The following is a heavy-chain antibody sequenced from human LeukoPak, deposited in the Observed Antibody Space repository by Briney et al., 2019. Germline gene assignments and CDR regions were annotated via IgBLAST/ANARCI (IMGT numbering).Heavy chain of an antibody. CDR3: ARGLRSGIAVAGSGMDV. CDR1: GFTFSSYD. J-gene: IGHJ6*02. Sequence: GGSLRLSCAASGFTFSSYDMHWVRQATGKGLEWVSAIGTAGDTYYPGSVKGRFTISRENAKNSLHLQMNSLRAGDTAVYYCARGLRSGIAVAGSGMDVWGQGTTVTVSS. V-gene: IGHV3-13*01. CDR2: IGTAGDT. D-gene: IGHD6-19*01.